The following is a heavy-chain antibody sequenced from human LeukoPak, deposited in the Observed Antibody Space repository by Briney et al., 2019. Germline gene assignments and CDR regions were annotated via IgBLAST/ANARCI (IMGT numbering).Heavy chain of an antibody. CDR1: GGSISSGGYS. V-gene: IGHV4-30-2*01. Sequence: PSHTLSLTCAVSGGSISSGGYSWSWIRQPPGKGLEWIGYIYHSGSSYYNPSLKSRVTISVDRSKNQFSLKLSSVTAADTAVYYCARAPYYYDSSGYYSAFDYWGQGTLVTVSS. J-gene: IGHJ4*02. CDR2: IYHSGSS. D-gene: IGHD3-22*01. CDR3: ARAPYYYDSSGYYSAFDY.